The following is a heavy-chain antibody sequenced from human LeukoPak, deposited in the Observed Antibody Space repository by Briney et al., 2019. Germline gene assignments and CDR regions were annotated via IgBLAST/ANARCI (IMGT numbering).Heavy chain of an antibody. CDR3: ARVRDYDFWSGSDAFDI. CDR2: INHSGST. V-gene: IGHV4-34*01. Sequence: PSETLSLTCAVYGGSFSGYYWSWIRQPPGKGLEWIGEINHSGSTNYNPSLKSRVTISVDTSKNQFSLKLSSVTAADTAVYYCARVRDYDFWSGSDAFDIWGQGTMVTVSS. CDR1: GGSFSGYY. D-gene: IGHD3-3*01. J-gene: IGHJ3*02.